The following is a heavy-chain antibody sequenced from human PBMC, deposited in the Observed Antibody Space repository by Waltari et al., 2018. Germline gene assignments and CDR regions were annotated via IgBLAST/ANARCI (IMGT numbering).Heavy chain of an antibody. CDR2: ISPIFGTA. J-gene: IGHJ6*02. Sequence: QVQLVQSGAEVKKPGSSVKVSCKASGGTFSSYAISWVRQAPGQGLEWMGGISPIFGTANYAQKVQGRVTITADESTSTAYMELSSLRSEDTAVYYCARDCSGGSCYHYYGMDVWGQGTTVTVSS. D-gene: IGHD2-15*01. CDR3: ARDCSGGSCYHYYGMDV. CDR1: GGTFSSYA. V-gene: IGHV1-69*01.